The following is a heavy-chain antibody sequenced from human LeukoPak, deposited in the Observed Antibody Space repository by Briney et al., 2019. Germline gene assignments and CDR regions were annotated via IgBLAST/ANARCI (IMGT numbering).Heavy chain of an antibody. CDR3: ARHVDNYGYPNWFDP. Sequence: SQTLSLTCTVSGDSISSGDYHWGWIRQPPGKGLEWIGYSYSSGTSYYNPSLKSRVTTSVDTSKNQFSLKLSSVTAADTAIYFCARHVDNYGYPNWFDPWGQGSLVTVSS. J-gene: IGHJ5*02. D-gene: IGHD5-18*01. CDR2: SYSSGTS. V-gene: IGHV4-30-4*01. CDR1: GDSISSGDYH.